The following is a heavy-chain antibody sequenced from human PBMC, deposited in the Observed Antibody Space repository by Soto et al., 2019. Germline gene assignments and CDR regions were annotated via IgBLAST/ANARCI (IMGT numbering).Heavy chain of an antibody. CDR3: ARAAMGASSWPFAS. J-gene: IGHJ4*02. D-gene: IGHD6-13*01. CDR2: IYHSGST. CDR1: GGSISSSNW. V-gene: IGHV4-4*02. Sequence: QVQLQESGPGLVKPSGTLSLTCAVSGGSISSSNWWSWVRQPPGKGLEWIGEIYHSGSTNYNPSLKSGVTRXXXKXXNRCSLWLSSVTAADPAVYYCARAAMGASSWPFASWGQGTLVTVSS.